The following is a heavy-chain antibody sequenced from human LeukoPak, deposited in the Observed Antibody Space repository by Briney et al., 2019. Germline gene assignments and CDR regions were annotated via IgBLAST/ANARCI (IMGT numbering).Heavy chain of an antibody. Sequence: KTGGSLRLSCAASGFTFSDYYMSWIRQAPGKGLEWVSYISSSGSTIYYADSVKGRFTISRDNAKNSLYLQMNSLRAEDTAVYYCARNSRFGEGPFDYWGQGTLVTVSS. CDR3: ARNSRFGEGPFDY. D-gene: IGHD3-10*01. CDR2: ISSSGSTI. CDR1: GFTFSDYY. J-gene: IGHJ4*02. V-gene: IGHV3-11*01.